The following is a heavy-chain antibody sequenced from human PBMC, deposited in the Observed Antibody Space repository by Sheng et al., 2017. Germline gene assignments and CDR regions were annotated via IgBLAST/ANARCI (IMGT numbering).Heavy chain of an antibody. D-gene: IGHD2-15*01. J-gene: IGHJ6*02. V-gene: IGHV1-18*01. CDR1: GATFRTNA. CDR2: LSAYNGNT. CDR3: ARDYLYCSGGSCYLSGRYYYHYYGLDV. Sequence: QVQLVQSGAEVRRPGSPVKVSCKVSGATFRTNAISWVRQAPGQGLEWMGWLSAYNGNTNYAQKLQGRVTMTTDTSTRTAYMELRSLGSDDTAVYYCARDYLYCSGGSCYLSGRYYYHYYGLDVWDQGP.